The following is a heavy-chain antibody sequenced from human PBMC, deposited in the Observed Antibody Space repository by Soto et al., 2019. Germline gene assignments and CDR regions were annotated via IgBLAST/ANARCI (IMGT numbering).Heavy chain of an antibody. CDR3: AREQGGYSYGYAPFDY. V-gene: IGHV4-39*02. Sequence: SETLSLTCTVSGGSISSSSYYWGWIRQPPGKGLEWIGSIYYSGSTYYNPSLKSRVTISVDTSKNQFSLQLNSVTPEDTAVYYCAREQGGYSYGYAPFDYWGQGTLVTVSS. CDR2: IYYSGST. CDR1: GGSISSSSYY. J-gene: IGHJ4*02. D-gene: IGHD5-18*01.